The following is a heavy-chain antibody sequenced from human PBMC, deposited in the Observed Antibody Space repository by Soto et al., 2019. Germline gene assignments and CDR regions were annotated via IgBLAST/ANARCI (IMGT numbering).Heavy chain of an antibody. D-gene: IGHD4-17*01. CDR1: GFPFSNFQ. CDR3: VGNFGDSVSAFDI. Sequence: GSLRLCCAGSGFPFSNFQMNWVRQAPGKGLEWISYLSSTGTKIYYADSVKGRFTFSRDNAKGSVSLQMNGLRAEDTAIYYCVGNFGDSVSAFDIWGQGTMVTVSS. J-gene: IGHJ3*02. V-gene: IGHV3-48*03. CDR2: LSSTGTKI.